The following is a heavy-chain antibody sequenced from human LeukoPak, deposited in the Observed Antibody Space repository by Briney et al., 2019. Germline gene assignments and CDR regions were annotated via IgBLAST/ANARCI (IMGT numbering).Heavy chain of an antibody. CDR2: ISYSVST. J-gene: IGHJ4*02. CDR1: GGSINSYY. Sequence: SETLSLTCTVSGGSINSYYWSWIRQPPGKGLEWIGYISYSVSTNYNPSLKSRVTISVDKSKNQFFLKLSSVTAADTALYYCTRGKANWGQGTLVTVSS. V-gene: IGHV4-59*01. CDR3: TRGKAN.